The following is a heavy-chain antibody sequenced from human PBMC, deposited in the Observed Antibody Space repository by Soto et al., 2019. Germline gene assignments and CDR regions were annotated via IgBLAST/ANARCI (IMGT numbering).Heavy chain of an antibody. Sequence: SETLSLTCTVSAGSITTSYWSWIRQPLGKALEWIGYISYRGSTNYNPSLKSRLTISIDTSKSQISLKLTSMTTADTAVYYCASSGIVGREVNTWFDPWGQGALVTVSS. CDR1: AGSITTSY. V-gene: IGHV4-59*01. J-gene: IGHJ5*02. CDR2: ISYRGST. D-gene: IGHD3-22*01. CDR3: ASSGIVGREVNTWFDP.